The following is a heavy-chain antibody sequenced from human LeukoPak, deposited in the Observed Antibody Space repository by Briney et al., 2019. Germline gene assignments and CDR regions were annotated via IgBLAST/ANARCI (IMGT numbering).Heavy chain of an antibody. CDR1: GFTFSIYG. J-gene: IGHJ4*02. Sequence: GGSLRLSCAVSGFTFSIYGMSWVRQAPGKGLEWVSAISDSGDSTYYADSVKGRFTISRDNSKNTLYLQMNSLRNDDAAVYYCAREVLYFDYWGQGTLVTVSS. V-gene: IGHV3-23*01. D-gene: IGHD3-10*01. CDR2: ISDSGDST. CDR3: AREVLYFDY.